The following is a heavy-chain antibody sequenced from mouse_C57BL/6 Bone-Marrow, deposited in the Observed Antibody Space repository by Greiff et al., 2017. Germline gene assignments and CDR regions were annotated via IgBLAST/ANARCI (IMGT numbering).Heavy chain of an antibody. CDR3: SFYYYGSSLFDY. V-gene: IGHV14-4*01. D-gene: IGHD1-1*01. CDR2: IDPESGDT. J-gene: IGHJ2*01. CDR1: GFNFKDDY. Sequence: EVQLQQSGAELVRPGASVKLSCTASGFNFKDDYMHWVKQRPEQGLEWIGWIDPESGDTEYPSKFQGKATITADTSSNTAYPQLSSLTSEDTAVYYFSFYYYGSSLFDYWGQGTTLTVSS.